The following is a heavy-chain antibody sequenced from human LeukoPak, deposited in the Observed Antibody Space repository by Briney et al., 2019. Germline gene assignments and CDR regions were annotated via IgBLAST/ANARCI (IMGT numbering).Heavy chain of an antibody. CDR3: ARDSLATITYFDY. V-gene: IGHV4-39*07. Sequence: SETLSLTCTVSGGPISSSSYYWGWIRQPPGKGLEWIGSIYYSGSTYYNPSLKSRVTISVDTSKNQFSLKLSSVTAADTAVYYCARDSLATITYFDYWGQGTLVTVSS. CDR1: GGPISSSSYY. D-gene: IGHD5-24*01. CDR2: IYYSGST. J-gene: IGHJ4*02.